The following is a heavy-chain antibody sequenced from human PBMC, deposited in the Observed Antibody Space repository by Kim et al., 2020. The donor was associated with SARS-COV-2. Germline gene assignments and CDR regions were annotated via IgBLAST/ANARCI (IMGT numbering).Heavy chain of an antibody. CDR3: AREIAAAGPKGYYDYGMDV. V-gene: IGHV3-30*07. D-gene: IGHD6-13*01. Sequence: GRITISRDNSKNTLYLQMNSLRAEDTAVYYCAREIAAAGPKGYYDYGMDVWGQGTTGTVSS. J-gene: IGHJ6*02.